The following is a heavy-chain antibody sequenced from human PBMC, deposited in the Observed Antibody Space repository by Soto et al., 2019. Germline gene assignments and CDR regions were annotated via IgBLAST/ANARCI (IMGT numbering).Heavy chain of an antibody. CDR1: GFTFSSYD. CDR3: ARTTTTNSRDS. V-gene: IGHV3-23*01. D-gene: IGHD4-17*01. CDR2: ISVTGSGT. J-gene: IGHJ4*02. Sequence: EVQLLESGGGLVQPGGSLGLSCAASGFTFSSYDMSWVRQAPGKGLEYVSSISVTGSGTYYADSVKGRFTISRDNSKNTRYLQMNSLRVEDTAVYYCARTTTTNSRDSWGQGTLVTVSS.